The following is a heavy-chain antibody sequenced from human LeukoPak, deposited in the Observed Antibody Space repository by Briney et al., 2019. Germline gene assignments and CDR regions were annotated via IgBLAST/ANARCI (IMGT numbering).Heavy chain of an antibody. Sequence: GASVKVSCKASGYTFTSYAIHWVRQAPGQGLEWMGIINPSGGSTSYAQKFQGRVTMTRDTSTSTVYMELSSLRSEDTAVYYCAKYGSGSYYPSWGQGTLVTVSS. V-gene: IGHV1-46*01. CDR1: GYTFTSYA. J-gene: IGHJ4*02. CDR2: INPSGGST. D-gene: IGHD3-10*01. CDR3: AKYGSGSYYPS.